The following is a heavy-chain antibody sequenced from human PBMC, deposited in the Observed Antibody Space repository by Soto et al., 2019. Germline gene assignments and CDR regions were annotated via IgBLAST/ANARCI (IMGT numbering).Heavy chain of an antibody. J-gene: IGHJ5*02. CDR3: ASDVGWFDP. CDR1: GGSISSYY. V-gene: IGHV4-59*08. Sequence: SETLSLTCTVSGGSISSYYWTWIRQPPGKGLEWIGYIYYSGTTNYNPSLKSRVTISVDTSKNQFSLKLSSVTAADTAVYYCASDVGWFDPWGQGTLVTVSS. CDR2: IYYSGTT.